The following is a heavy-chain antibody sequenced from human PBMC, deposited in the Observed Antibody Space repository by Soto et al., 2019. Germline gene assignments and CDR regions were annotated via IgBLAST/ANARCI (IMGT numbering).Heavy chain of an antibody. J-gene: IGHJ5*02. D-gene: IGHD3-10*01. V-gene: IGHV1-3*01. Sequence: QVQLVQSGAEVKKPGASVKVSCKASGYTFTSYAMHWVRQAPGQRLEWMGWINAGNGNIKYSQKFQGRITITRDTSASTANMELSSLRSVDSAVYYCARDSGSPWGPGALGPVSS. CDR1: GYTFTSYA. CDR3: ARDSGSP. CDR2: INAGNGNI.